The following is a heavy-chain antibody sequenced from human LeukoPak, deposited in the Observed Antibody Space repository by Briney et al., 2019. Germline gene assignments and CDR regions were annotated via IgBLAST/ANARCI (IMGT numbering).Heavy chain of an antibody. J-gene: IGHJ4*02. Sequence: ASVKVSCKASGYTFTSYGISWVRQAPGQGLEWMGWISAYNGNTNYAQKLQGRVTMTTDTSTSTAYMELRSLRSDDTAVYYCATSRDTFGGVIVSVNYWGQGTLVTVPS. CDR3: ATSRDTFGGVIVSVNY. CDR1: GYTFTSYG. V-gene: IGHV1-18*01. CDR2: ISAYNGNT. D-gene: IGHD3-16*02.